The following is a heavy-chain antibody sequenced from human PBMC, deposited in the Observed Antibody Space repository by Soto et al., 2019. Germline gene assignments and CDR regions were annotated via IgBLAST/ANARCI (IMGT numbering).Heavy chain of an antibody. Sequence: SETLSLTWTVAGGSISSSGGSWIRQPPGKGLEWIGYIYYSGSTTYNPSLKSRVPIPVDTSKNQFSLKLSSVTAADTAVYYCARRYSSAFDIWGQGTMVTVSS. CDR2: IYYSGST. CDR3: ARRYSSAFDI. D-gene: IGHD6-13*01. CDR1: GGSISSSG. J-gene: IGHJ3*02. V-gene: IGHV4-59*08.